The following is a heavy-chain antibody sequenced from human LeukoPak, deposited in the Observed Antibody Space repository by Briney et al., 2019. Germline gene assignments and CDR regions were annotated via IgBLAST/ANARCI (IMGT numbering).Heavy chain of an antibody. J-gene: IGHJ4*02. CDR2: ISSSSSYT. CDR3: ARSFYDILIGYYQYFDY. V-gene: IGHV3-11*03. Sequence: PGGSLRLSCAASGFTFSDYYMSWIRQAPGRGLEWVSYISSSSSYTDYADSVKGRFTISRDNAKNSLFLQMNSLRAEDTAVYYCARSFYDILIGYYQYFDYWGQGTLVTASS. D-gene: IGHD3-9*01. CDR1: GFTFSDYY.